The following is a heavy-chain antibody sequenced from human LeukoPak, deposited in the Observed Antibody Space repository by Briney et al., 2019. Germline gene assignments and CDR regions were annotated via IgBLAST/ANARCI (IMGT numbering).Heavy chain of an antibody. V-gene: IGHV3-48*01. CDR1: GFTFSSYS. J-gene: IGHJ4*02. CDR2: IRSSSSTI. Sequence: GGSLRLSCAASGFTFSSYSMNWVRQAPGKGLEWVSYIRSSSSTIYYADSVKGRFTISRDNAKNSLYLQMNSLRAEDTAVYYCAREARYFDWLDYWGQGTLVTVSS. D-gene: IGHD3-9*01. CDR3: AREARYFDWLDY.